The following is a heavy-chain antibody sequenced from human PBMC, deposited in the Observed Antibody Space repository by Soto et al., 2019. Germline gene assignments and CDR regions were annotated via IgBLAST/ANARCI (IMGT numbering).Heavy chain of an antibody. D-gene: IGHD3-10*01. J-gene: IGHJ4*02. V-gene: IGHV3-11*06. CDR1: GFTFSDYY. Sequence: GGSLRLSCAASGFTFSDYYMSWIRQAPGKGLEWVSYISSSSSYTNYADSVKGRFTISRDNAKNSLYLQMNSLRAEDTAVYYCARAEPSSLWFGEYIFDYWGQGTLVTVSS. CDR2: ISSSSSYT. CDR3: ARAEPSSLWFGEYIFDY.